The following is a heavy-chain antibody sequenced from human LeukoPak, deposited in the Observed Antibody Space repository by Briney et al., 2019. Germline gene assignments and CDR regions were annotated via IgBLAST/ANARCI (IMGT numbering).Heavy chain of an antibody. V-gene: IGHV3-74*01. Sequence: GGSLRLSCAASGFTFSSYWMHWVRQAPGMGLVWVSRIDADGSSTTYADSVKGRFTISRDNAKNTLYLQMNSLRAEDTAVYYCARDRPHNWFDPWGQGPLVTVSS. CDR3: ARDRPHNWFDP. J-gene: IGHJ5*01. CDR2: IDADGSST. CDR1: GFTFSSYW.